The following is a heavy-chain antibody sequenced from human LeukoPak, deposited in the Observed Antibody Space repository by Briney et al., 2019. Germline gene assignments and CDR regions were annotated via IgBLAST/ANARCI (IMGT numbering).Heavy chain of an antibody. V-gene: IGHV3-48*03. CDR1: GFTFSTYE. D-gene: IGHD3-16*01. J-gene: IGHJ4*02. CDR2: ISSSGSTI. Sequence: GGSLRLSCAASGFTFSTYEMHWVRQAPGKGLEWVSYISSSGSTIYYADSVKGRFTISRDNAKNSLYLQMNSLRAEDTAVYSCARVPYASSPHFDYWGQGTLVTVSS. CDR3: ARVPYASSPHFDY.